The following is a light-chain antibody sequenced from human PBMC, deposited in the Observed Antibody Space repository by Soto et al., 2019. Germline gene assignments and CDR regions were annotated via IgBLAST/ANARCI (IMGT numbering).Light chain of an antibody. Sequence: IVMTQSPATLSVSPWERATLSCRASQSVSSNLAWYQQKPGQAPRLLIYGASTRATGIPARFSGSGSGTEFTLTISSLQSEDFAVYYCQQYNNWPSWTFGQGTKVDIK. CDR3: QQYNNWPSWT. J-gene: IGKJ1*01. V-gene: IGKV3-15*01. CDR2: GAS. CDR1: QSVSSN.